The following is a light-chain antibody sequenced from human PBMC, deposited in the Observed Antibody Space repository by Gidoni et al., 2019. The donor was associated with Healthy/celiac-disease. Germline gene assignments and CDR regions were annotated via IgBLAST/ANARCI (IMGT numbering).Light chain of an antibody. V-gene: IGLV1-51*01. Sequence: QSVLTQPPSVSAAPGQKVTISCSGSSSNIGHNYVSWYQQLPGTAPKLLIYENNKRPSVVPARFSGAKSGTSATLCITGLQTGDEADYYCGTWDSSLSAGVFGGGTKLTVL. J-gene: IGLJ2*01. CDR2: ENN. CDR3: GTWDSSLSAGV. CDR1: SSNIGHNY.